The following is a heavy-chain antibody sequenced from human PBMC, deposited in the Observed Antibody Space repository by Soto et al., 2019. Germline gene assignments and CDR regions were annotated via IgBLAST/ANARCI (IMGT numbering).Heavy chain of an antibody. CDR3: AKRHSSSWYPRQSPDKSGWFDP. CDR2: ISYDGSNK. Sequence: SLRLSCAASGFTFSSYGMRWVRQAPGKGLEWVAVISYDGSNKYYADSMKGRFTISRDNSKNTLYLQMNSLRAEDTAVYYCAKRHSSSWYPRQSPDKSGWFDPWGQGTLVTVSS. V-gene: IGHV3-30*18. D-gene: IGHD6-13*01. CDR1: GFTFSSYG. J-gene: IGHJ5*02.